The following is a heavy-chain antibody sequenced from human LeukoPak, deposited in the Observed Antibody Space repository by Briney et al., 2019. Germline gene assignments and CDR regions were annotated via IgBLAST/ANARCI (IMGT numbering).Heavy chain of an antibody. Sequence: AETLSLTCSVSGGSMTRHYWSWIRQPPGKGLEWIGEINHSGSTNYNPSLKSRVTISVDTSKNQFSLKLSSVTAADTAVYYCSVYYYGSGRERNYWGQGTLVTVSS. J-gene: IGHJ4*02. D-gene: IGHD3-10*01. CDR1: GGSMTRHY. V-gene: IGHV4-34*01. CDR2: INHSGST. CDR3: SVYYYGSGRERNY.